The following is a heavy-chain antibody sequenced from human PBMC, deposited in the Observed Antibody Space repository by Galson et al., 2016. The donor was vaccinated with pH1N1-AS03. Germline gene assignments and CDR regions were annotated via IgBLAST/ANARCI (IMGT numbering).Heavy chain of an antibody. CDR2: VYYPGST. Sequence: ETLSLTCTVSGGFISSSPYYWGWVRQPPGKGLEWIGSVYYPGSTYYSLSLRSRVTISISTSQNQFSLNLGSVTAADTAVYYCAGHVSGRFPNNLDSWGQGTLVIVSS. CDR3: AGHVSGRFPNNLDS. CDR1: GGFISSSPYY. D-gene: IGHD1-26*01. V-gene: IGHV4-39*07. J-gene: IGHJ4*02.